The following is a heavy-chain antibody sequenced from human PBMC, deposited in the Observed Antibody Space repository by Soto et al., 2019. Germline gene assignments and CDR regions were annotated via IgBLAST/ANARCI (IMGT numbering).Heavy chain of an antibody. CDR3: ARGRENVAVTGVYYYYYMDV. V-gene: IGHV4-34*01. CDR2: INHSGST. J-gene: IGHJ6*03. CDR1: GGSFSGYY. Sequence: SETLSLTCAVYGGSFSGYYWSWIRQPPGKGLEWIGEINHSGSTNYNPSLKSRVTISVDTSKNQFSLKLSSVTAADTAVYYCARGRENVAVTGVYYYYYMDVWGKGTTVTVSS. D-gene: IGHD6-19*01.